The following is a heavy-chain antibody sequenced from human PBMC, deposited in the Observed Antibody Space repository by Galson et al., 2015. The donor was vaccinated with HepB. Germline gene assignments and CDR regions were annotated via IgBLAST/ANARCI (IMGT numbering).Heavy chain of an antibody. V-gene: IGHV1-3*01. Sequence: SVKVSCKASGYTFTSYAMHWVRQAPGQRLEWMGWINAGNGNTKYSQKFQGRVTITRDTSASTAYMELSSLRSEDTAVYYCATRGEWLRLGTGYYYGMDVWGQGTTVTVSS. J-gene: IGHJ6*02. CDR3: ATRGEWLRLGTGYYYGMDV. CDR2: INAGNGNT. CDR1: GYTFTSYA. D-gene: IGHD5-12*01.